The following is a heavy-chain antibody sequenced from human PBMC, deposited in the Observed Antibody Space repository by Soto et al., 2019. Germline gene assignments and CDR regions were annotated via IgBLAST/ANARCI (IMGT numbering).Heavy chain of an antibody. J-gene: IGHJ4*02. CDR1: GFTFSSYG. Sequence: QVQLVESGGGVVQPGRSLRLSCAASGFTFSSYGMHWVRQAPGKGLEWVAVISYDGSNKYYADSVKGRFTISRDNSKNTLYLRMNGLRAEDTAVYYCAKVDEDSHLIAADGNGFDYWGQGTLVTVSS. CDR3: AKVDEDSHLIAADGNGFDY. D-gene: IGHD6-13*01. CDR2: ISYDGSNK. V-gene: IGHV3-30*18.